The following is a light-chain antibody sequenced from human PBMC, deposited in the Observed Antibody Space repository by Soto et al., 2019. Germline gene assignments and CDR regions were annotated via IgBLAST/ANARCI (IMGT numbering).Light chain of an antibody. CDR1: QDISNS. V-gene: IGKV1-33*01. CDR2: DAS. Sequence: DIQMTQSPSSLSASVGDRVTITCQANQDISNSLNWYQQKPGKAPKLLIYDASNLETGVPSRFSGSGSETDFTFTISSLQPEDIATYYCQQYHYFPPMYTFGQGTKLEIK. J-gene: IGKJ2*01. CDR3: QQYHYFPPMYT.